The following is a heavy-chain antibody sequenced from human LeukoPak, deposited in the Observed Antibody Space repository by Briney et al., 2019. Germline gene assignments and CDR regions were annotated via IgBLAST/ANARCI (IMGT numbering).Heavy chain of an antibody. CDR1: GFTFSSYA. D-gene: IGHD3-22*01. J-gene: IGHJ4*02. CDR3: AKGYYDSSGYYKYYFDY. Sequence: PGRSLRLSCAASGFTFSSYAMHWVRQAPGKGLEWVSAISGSGGSTYYADSVKGRFTISRDNSKNTLYLQMNSLRAEDTAVYYCAKGYYDSSGYYKYYFDYWGQGTLVTVSS. CDR2: ISGSGGST. V-gene: IGHV3-23*01.